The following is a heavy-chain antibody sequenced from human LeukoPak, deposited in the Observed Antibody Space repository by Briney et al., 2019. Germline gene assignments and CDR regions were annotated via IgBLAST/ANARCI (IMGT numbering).Heavy chain of an antibody. CDR1: GGSISSSYYY. CDR2: IYDSGNT. D-gene: IGHD3-22*01. V-gene: IGHV4-39*07. J-gene: IGHJ4*02. Sequence: PSETLSLTCTVSGGSISSSYYYWTWLRQPPGEGLGWIGTIYDSGNTYYNPSLKSRVTISVDKSKNQFSLRLSSVTAADTAVYYCASAGHDGIGYKVCWGQGTLVTVSS. CDR3: ASAGHDGIGYKVC.